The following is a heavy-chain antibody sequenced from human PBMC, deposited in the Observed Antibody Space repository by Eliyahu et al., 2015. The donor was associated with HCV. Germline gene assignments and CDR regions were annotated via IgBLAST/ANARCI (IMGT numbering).Heavy chain of an antibody. Sequence: QVQLQESAPGLVKPSETLSLTCTVSGGSXSSGSXYWSWIRQPPGKGLEWIGYIYYXGGTNSNPSLKSRVTISVDTSKNQFSLKLSSVTAADTAVYYCARVNPDSDDVLRFLEWLSPDAFDIWGQGTMVTVSS. CDR1: GGSXSSGSXY. CDR3: ARVNPDSDDVLRFLEWLSPDAFDI. CDR2: IYYXGGT. D-gene: IGHD3-3*01. V-gene: IGHV4-61*01. J-gene: IGHJ3*02.